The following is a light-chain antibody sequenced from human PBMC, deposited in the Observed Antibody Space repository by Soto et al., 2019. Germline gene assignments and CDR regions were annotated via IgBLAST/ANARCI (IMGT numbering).Light chain of an antibody. V-gene: IGLV2-14*01. Sequence: QSVLTQPASASGSPGQSITISCTGSNSDIGGYNSVSWYQQHPGKAPKLLIFGVTNRPSGVSDRFSGSKSGNMASLTISALQAEDEADYYCTSYTSVTIVVFGGGTKVTVL. CDR1: NSDIGGYNS. CDR2: GVT. J-gene: IGLJ2*01. CDR3: TSYTSVTIVV.